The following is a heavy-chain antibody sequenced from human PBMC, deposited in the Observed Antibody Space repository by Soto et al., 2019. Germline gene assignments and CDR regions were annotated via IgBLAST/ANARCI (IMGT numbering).Heavy chain of an antibody. J-gene: IGHJ6*04. CDR2: IYHTGST. CDR3: ARHRVVIPRYSSDWDVVFGMDV. D-gene: IGHD6-19*01. CDR1: NASVTSMTHY. Sequence: KTSETLSLTCFVSNASVTSMTHYWDWMRQPPGEGLEWIGSIYHTGSTYYSPSLKSRVTLSVDKSKNHFSLRLTSMTAADTAVYYCARHRVVIPRYSSDWDVVFGMDVWGKGTTVTVSS. V-gene: IGHV4-39*01.